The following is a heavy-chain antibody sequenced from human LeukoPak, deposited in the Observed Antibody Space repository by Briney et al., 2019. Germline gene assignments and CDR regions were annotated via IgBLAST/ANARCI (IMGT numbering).Heavy chain of an antibody. D-gene: IGHD3-16*02. CDR2: ISPSGGIT. Sequence: GGTLRLSCVTSGFTFNTYGMAWVRQAPGKGLEWVSGISPSGGITYYTDSVKGRFTISRDNSKNTLYLQMNSLRAEDTAVYYCARPITFGGVIGPVLDYWGQGTLVTVSS. CDR1: GFTFNTYG. J-gene: IGHJ4*02. V-gene: IGHV3-23*01. CDR3: ARPITFGGVIGPVLDY.